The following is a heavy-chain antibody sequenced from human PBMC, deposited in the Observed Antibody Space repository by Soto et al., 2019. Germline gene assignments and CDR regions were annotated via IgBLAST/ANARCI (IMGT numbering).Heavy chain of an antibody. CDR1: GGSISSSSYY. CDR2: IYYSGST. V-gene: IGHV4-39*01. D-gene: IGHD3-16*02. J-gene: IGHJ4*02. CDR3: ARVGMVITFGGVIVNRPLDY. Sequence: QLQLQESGPGLVKPSETLSLTCTVSGGSISSSSYYWGWIRQPPGKGLEWIGSIYYSGSTYYNPSLKSRVTISVDTSKNQFSLKLSSVTAADTAVYYCARVGMVITFGGVIVNRPLDYWGQGTLVTVSS.